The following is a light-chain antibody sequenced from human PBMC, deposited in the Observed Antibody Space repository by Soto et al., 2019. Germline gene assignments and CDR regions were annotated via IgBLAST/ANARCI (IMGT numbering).Light chain of an antibody. Sequence: QSALTQPRSVSGSPGQSVTISCTGTSSDVGGYNYVSWYQQYPGTAPKLMIYDVSMRPSGVPDRFSGSKSGNTASLTISGLQAEDEADYYCCSYAGSYTFYVFGTETKLTVL. CDR2: DVS. CDR1: SSDVGGYNY. CDR3: CSYAGSYTFYV. V-gene: IGLV2-11*01. J-gene: IGLJ1*01.